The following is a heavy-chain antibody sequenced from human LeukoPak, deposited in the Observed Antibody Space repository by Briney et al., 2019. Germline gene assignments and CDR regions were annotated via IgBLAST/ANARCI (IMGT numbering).Heavy chain of an antibody. J-gene: IGHJ4*02. CDR1: GFTFSSYN. CDR3: ARGDYYGSSGYITPFDY. Sequence: PGGSLRLSCAASGFTFSSYNMNWVRQAPGKGLEWVSSISTSSIYIYYADSVKGRFTISRDNAKNSLYLQMNSLRAEDTAVYYCARGDYYGSSGYITPFDYWGQGTLVTVSS. CDR2: ISTSSIYI. V-gene: IGHV3-21*01. D-gene: IGHD3-22*01.